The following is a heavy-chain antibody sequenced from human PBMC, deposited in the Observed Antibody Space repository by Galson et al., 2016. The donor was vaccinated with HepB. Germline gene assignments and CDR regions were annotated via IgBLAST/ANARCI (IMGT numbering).Heavy chain of an antibody. CDR3: ARDAADGYYRTWGY. Sequence: SETLSLTCSVSGGSITTYYWSWIRQPPGKGLEWIGYVYYTGSTNSNPSLKSRVTISVDPSRNQFSLRLSSVTAADTAVYYCARDAADGYYRTWGYWGQGTLVTVSS. CDR1: GGSITTYY. D-gene: IGHD2/OR15-2a*01. J-gene: IGHJ4*02. CDR2: VYYTGST. V-gene: IGHV4-59*01.